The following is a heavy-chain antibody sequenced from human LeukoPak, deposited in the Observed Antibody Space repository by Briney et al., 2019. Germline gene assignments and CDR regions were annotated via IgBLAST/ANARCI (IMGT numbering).Heavy chain of an antibody. D-gene: IGHD2-15*01. Sequence: ASVKVSCKASGYTFTSYYMHWVRRAPGQGLEWMGIINPSGGSTSYAQKFQGRVTMTRDTSTSTVYMELSSLRSEDTAVYYCARTIVVVVAATIDYYYGMDVWGQGTTVTVSS. CDR2: INPSGGST. CDR1: GYTFTSYY. V-gene: IGHV1-46*01. CDR3: ARTIVVVVAATIDYYYGMDV. J-gene: IGHJ6*02.